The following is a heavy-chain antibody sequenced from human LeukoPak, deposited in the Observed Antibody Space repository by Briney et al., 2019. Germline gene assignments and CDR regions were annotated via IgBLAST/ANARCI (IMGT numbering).Heavy chain of an antibody. CDR3: ARGYSYGFGSN. J-gene: IGHJ4*02. Sequence: SETLSLICAVYGGPFSGYYWSWIRQPPGKGLEWIGEINHSGSTNYNPSLKSRVTISVDTSKDQFSLKLSSVTAADTAVYYCARGYSYGFGSNWGQGTLVTVSS. CDR2: INHSGST. D-gene: IGHD5-18*01. V-gene: IGHV4-34*01. CDR1: GGPFSGYY.